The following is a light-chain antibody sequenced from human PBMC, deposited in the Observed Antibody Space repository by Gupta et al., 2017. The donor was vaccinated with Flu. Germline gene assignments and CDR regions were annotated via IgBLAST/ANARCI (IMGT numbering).Light chain of an antibody. J-gene: IGKJ1*01. CDR1: QSISSY. V-gene: IGKV1-39*01. CDR2: AAS. Sequence: DIKMTQSPSSLSASVGDRVTITCRASQSISSYLNWYQQKPGKAPKLLIYAASRLQSGVPSRFSGSGSGTDFTLTISRRQPEDFATYYCQQRDSTPRTFGQGTKVEIK. CDR3: QQRDSTPRT.